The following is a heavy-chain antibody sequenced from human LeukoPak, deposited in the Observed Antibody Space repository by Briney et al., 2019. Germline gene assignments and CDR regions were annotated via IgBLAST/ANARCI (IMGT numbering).Heavy chain of an antibody. CDR3: VTDPNGSRLDY. Sequence: GGSLRLSCAASGFTFRTYNMNWVRQAPGKGLEWVSYISSSSTIIHYADSVKGRFTISRDNDKESLYLQMSSLRADDTAVYYCVTDPNGSRLDYWGRGTLVTVSS. V-gene: IGHV3-48*01. CDR1: GFTFRTYN. D-gene: IGHD3-10*01. J-gene: IGHJ4*02. CDR2: ISSSSTII.